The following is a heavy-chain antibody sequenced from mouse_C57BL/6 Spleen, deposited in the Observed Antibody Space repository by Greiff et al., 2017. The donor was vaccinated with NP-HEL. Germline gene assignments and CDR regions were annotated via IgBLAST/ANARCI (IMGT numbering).Heavy chain of an antibody. CDR1: GYTFTSYW. J-gene: IGHJ2*01. CDR3: ARSKKIVATYFDY. CDR2: TNPTNGRT. D-gene: IGHD1-1*01. Sequence: VQLQQSGAGLVKAGASVKMSCKASGYTFTSYWMHWVKQRLGQGLEWFAETNPTNGRTYYNEKFKSKATLTVDKSSSTAYMLLSGPTFEDSAVYYCARSKKIVATYFDYWGQGTTLTVSS. V-gene: IGHV1S81*02.